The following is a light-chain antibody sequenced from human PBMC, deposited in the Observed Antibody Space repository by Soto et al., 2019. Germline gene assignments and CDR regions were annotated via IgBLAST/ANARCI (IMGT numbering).Light chain of an antibody. Sequence: DIHLTQSPSSLSTAVGDRMTITCRASQAILTYLNWLQQKAGKAPEVLIYDASGLRSGVPSRFTGSGSATDFTLTITSLQREDAGTYFCQQTFSRDVTFGGGTKV. V-gene: IGKV1-39*01. J-gene: IGKJ4*01. CDR1: QAILTY. CDR3: QQTFSRDVT. CDR2: DAS.